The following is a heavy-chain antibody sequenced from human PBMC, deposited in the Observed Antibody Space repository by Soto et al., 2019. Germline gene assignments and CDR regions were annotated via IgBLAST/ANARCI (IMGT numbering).Heavy chain of an antibody. CDR2: IDESGDS. Sequence: SETLSLTCTVSGGPIRSSSHYWGWIRQSPGTGLEWIGSIDESGDSYYNPSLKSRVTIFVDTSKNQFSLKVNSVSAADTAVYYCARDRSNSPDFFDSWGQGTLVTVSS. CDR1: GGPIRSSSHY. J-gene: IGHJ4*02. D-gene: IGHD1-1*01. CDR3: ARDRSNSPDFFDS. V-gene: IGHV4-39*02.